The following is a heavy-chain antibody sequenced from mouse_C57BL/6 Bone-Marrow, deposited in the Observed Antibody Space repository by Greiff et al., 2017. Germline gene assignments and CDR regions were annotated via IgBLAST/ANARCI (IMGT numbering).Heavy chain of an antibody. D-gene: IGHD2-4*01. CDR3: ARQRSYDYGWFAY. V-gene: IGHV5-6*01. CDR2: ISSGGSYT. Sequence: EVNLVESGGDLVKPGGSLKLSCAASGFTFSSYGMSWVRQTPDKRLEWVATISSGGSYTYYPDSVKGRFTISRDNAKNTLYLQMSSLKSEDTAMYYCARQRSYDYGWFAYWGQGTLVTVSA. J-gene: IGHJ3*01. CDR1: GFTFSSYG.